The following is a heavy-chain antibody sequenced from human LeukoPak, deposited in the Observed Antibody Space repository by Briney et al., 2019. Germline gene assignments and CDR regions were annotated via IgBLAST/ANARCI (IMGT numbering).Heavy chain of an antibody. D-gene: IGHD2-2*01. V-gene: IGHV4-34*01. J-gene: IGHJ6*02. CDR2: INHSGST. CDR3: ARGRDIVVVPAAIRHYYGMDV. Sequence: PSETLSLTCAVYGGSFSGYSWSWIRQPPGKGLEWIGEINHSGSTNYNPSLKSRVTISVDTSKNQFSLKLSSVTAADTAVYYCARGRDIVVVPAAIRHYYGMDVWGQGTTVTVSS. CDR1: GGSFSGYS.